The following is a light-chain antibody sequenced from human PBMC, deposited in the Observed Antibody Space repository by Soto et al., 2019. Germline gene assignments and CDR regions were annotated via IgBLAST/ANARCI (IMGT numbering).Light chain of an antibody. J-gene: IGLJ2*01. CDR3: SSYTSSSPVV. Sequence: ALTQPASVSGSPGQSITISCTGTSSDVGGYNYVSWYQQHPGKAPKLMIYDVSNRPSGVSNRFSGSKSGNTASLTISGPQAEDEADYYCSSYTSSSPVVFGGGTQLTVL. CDR1: SSDVGGYNY. CDR2: DVS. V-gene: IGLV2-14*01.